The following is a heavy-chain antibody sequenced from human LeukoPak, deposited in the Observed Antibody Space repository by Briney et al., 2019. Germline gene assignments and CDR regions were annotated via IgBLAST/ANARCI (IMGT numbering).Heavy chain of an antibody. CDR1: GFTFSSYD. Sequence: PGGSLRLSCAASGFTFSSYDMHWVRQATGKGLEWVSAIGTAGDTYYPGSVKGRFTTSRENAKNSLYLQMNSLRAGDTAVYYCARALGYCSGGSCSNYFDYWGQGTLVTVSS. J-gene: IGHJ4*02. D-gene: IGHD2-15*01. CDR3: ARALGYCSGGSCSNYFDY. V-gene: IGHV3-13*01. CDR2: IGTAGDT.